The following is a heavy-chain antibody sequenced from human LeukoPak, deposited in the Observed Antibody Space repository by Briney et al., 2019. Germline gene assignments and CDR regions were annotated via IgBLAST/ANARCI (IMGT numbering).Heavy chain of an antibody. CDR2: IIPIFGTA. D-gene: IGHD6-13*01. V-gene: IGHV1-69*13. Sequence: GASVKVSCKASGYTFTSYDINWVRQAPGQGLEWMGGIIPIFGTANYAQKFQGRVTITADESTSTAYMELSSLRSEDTAVYYCATRSSWFDPWGQGTLVTVSS. CDR3: ATRSSWFDP. J-gene: IGHJ5*02. CDR1: GYTFTSYD.